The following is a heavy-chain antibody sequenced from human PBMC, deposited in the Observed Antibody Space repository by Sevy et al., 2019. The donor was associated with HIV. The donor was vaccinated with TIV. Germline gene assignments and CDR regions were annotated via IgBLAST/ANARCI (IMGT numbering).Heavy chain of an antibody. CDR3: AREAPGIAAAGTAFFDY. CDR2: ISYDGSNK. CDR1: GFTFSSYA. Sequence: GGSLRLSCAASGFTFSSYAMHWVRQAPGKGLEWVAVISYDGSNKYYADSVKGRFTISRDNSKNTLYLQMNSLRAEDTAVYYCAREAPGIAAAGTAFFDYWGQRTLVTVSS. D-gene: IGHD6-13*01. V-gene: IGHV3-30-3*01. J-gene: IGHJ4*02.